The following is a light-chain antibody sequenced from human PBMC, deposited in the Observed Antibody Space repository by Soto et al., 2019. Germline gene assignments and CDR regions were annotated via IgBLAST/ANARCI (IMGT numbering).Light chain of an antibody. CDR2: DAS. J-gene: IGKJ4*01. V-gene: IGKV1-9*01. Sequence: DIQMTQSPATLSASVGCRVSITCRASQGISSYLGWYQQKPGKAPNLLIYDASTLHSGVPSRFSGGGSGTDFNLTISSLQTEDFATYYCQQVNVYPSTFGGGTKVDIK. CDR3: QQVNVYPST. CDR1: QGISSY.